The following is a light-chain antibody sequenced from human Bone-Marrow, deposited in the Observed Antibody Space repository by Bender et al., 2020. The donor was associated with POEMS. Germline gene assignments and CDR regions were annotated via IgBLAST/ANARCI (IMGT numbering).Light chain of an antibody. CDR2: EVS. CDR1: SSDIGSYNL. Sequence: QSALTQPASVSGSPGQSISISCTGTSSDIGSYNLVSWYQQLPGKAPKLLIFEVSQRPSGVPDRFSGSKSGTSASLAITGLQAEDEADYYCSSYTTSTLFVFGSGTKVTVL. J-gene: IGLJ1*01. V-gene: IGLV2-14*02. CDR3: SSYTTSTLFV.